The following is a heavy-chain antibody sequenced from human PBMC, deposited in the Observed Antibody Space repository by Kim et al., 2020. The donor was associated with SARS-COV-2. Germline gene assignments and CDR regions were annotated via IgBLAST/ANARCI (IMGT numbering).Heavy chain of an antibody. J-gene: IGHJ4*02. Sequence: SVKVSCRASGGNFNTYTIIWVRQAPGQGLECVGGILPIVATANYARKFQGRVSITADTSTSTAYLELRSLTSQDTAVYYCARLKGYRPEEDYFDLWGQGTLVAVSS. CDR1: GGNFNTYT. CDR3: ARLKGYRPEEDYFDL. D-gene: IGHD5-18*01. V-gene: IGHV1-69*06. CDR2: ILPIVATA.